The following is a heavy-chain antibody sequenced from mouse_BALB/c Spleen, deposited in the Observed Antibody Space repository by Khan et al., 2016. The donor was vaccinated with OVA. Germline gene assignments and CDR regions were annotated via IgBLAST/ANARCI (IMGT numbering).Heavy chain of an antibody. CDR1: GFTFIDYG. J-gene: IGHJ3*01. CDR3: ARGGFAY. CDR2: ISSVAYSI. V-gene: IGHV5-15*02. Sequence: EVQLVESGGGLVQPGGSRKLSCAASGFTFIDYGMAWVRQTPGKGPEWIAFISSVAYSIYYAATVTGRFTISREHAKNTLYLEMSSLRSDDTAMYYCARGGFAYWGQGTLVTVSA.